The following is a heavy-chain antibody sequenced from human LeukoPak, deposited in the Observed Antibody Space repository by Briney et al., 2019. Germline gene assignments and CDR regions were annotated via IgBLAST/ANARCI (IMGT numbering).Heavy chain of an antibody. CDR2: ITGSGGST. CDR1: GFTLSSYA. V-gene: IGHV3-23*01. Sequence: GGSLRLSCAASGFTLSSYAMTWVRQAPGKGLEWVSVITGSGGSTYYADSVKGRFTISRDNSKNTLYPQMNSLRVEDTAVYYCARTAVTPGSSDAFDIWGQGTMVTVSS. J-gene: IGHJ3*02. CDR3: ARTAVTPGSSDAFDI. D-gene: IGHD4-17*01.